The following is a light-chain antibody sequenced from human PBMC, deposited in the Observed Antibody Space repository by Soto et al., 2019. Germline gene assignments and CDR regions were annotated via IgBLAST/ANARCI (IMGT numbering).Light chain of an antibody. CDR2: KAS. CDR1: QGISSW. Sequence: DIQMTQSPSSVSASVGDRVTITCRASQGISSWLAWYQQEPGKAPKLLIYKASTLKSGVPSRFSGSGSGTEFTLTISSLQPDDFATYYCQQYNPYSPWTFGQGTKVDIK. J-gene: IGKJ1*01. V-gene: IGKV1-5*03. CDR3: QQYNPYSPWT.